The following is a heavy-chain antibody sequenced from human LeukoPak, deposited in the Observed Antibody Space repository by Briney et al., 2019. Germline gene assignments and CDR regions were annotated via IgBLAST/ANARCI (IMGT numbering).Heavy chain of an antibody. CDR3: AKKPATIKFPFDI. V-gene: IGHV3-23*01. Sequence: GGSLRLSCVGSGFSFSTYDMGWVRQTPVKGLEWVSAISTTGGYTEDADSVKGRFTISRDNSQNTLFLQMHSLRAEDTAVYYCAKKPATIKFPFDIWGQGTLVTVSP. J-gene: IGHJ4*02. CDR1: GFSFSTYD. D-gene: IGHD5-24*01. CDR2: ISTTGGYT.